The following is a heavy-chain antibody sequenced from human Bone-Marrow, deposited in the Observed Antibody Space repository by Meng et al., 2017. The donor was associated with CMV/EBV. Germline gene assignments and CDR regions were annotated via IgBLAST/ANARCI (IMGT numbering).Heavy chain of an antibody. Sequence: GESLKISCAASGFTVSSNEMSWVRQAPGKGLEWVSSISGGSTYYADSRKGRFTISRDNSKNTLHLQMNSLRAEDTAVYYCARNNKLRFLEWLQVDYWGQGTLVTVSS. CDR2: ISGGST. CDR1: GFTVSSNE. J-gene: IGHJ4*02. D-gene: IGHD3-3*01. CDR3: ARNNKLRFLEWLQVDY. V-gene: IGHV3-38-3*01.